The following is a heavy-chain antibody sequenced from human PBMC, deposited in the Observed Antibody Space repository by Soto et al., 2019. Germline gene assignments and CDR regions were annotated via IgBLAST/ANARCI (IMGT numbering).Heavy chain of an antibody. CDR1: GGSFSGYY. J-gene: IGHJ6*02. CDR2: INHSGST. V-gene: IGHV4-34*01. CDR3: ARLSYRSSTSCYSLWYYYYYYVMDV. D-gene: IGHD2-2*02. Sequence: SKTLSLTCAVYGGSFSGYYWSWIRQPPGKGLEWIGEINHSGSTNYNPSLKSRVTISVDTSKNQFSLKLSSVTAADTAVYYCARLSYRSSTSCYSLWYYYYYYVMDVWGQGTTVTVS.